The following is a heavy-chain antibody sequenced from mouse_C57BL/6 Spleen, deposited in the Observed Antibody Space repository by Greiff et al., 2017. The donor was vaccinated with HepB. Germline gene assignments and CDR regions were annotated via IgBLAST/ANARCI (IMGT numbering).Heavy chain of an antibody. D-gene: IGHD2-3*01. J-gene: IGHJ1*03. CDR1: GFTFSSYA. Sequence: EVKLMESGGGLVKPGGSLKLSCAASGFTFSSYAMSWVRQTPEKRLEWVATISDGGSYTYYPDNVKGRFTISRDNAKNNLYLQMSHLKSEDAAMYYCARARGYSIGYFDVWGTGTTVTVSS. V-gene: IGHV5-4*03. CDR3: ARARGYSIGYFDV. CDR2: ISDGGSYT.